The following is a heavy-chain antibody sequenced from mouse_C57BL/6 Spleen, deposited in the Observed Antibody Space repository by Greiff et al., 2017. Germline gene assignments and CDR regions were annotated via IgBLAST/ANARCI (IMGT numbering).Heavy chain of an antibody. Sequence: VMLVESGPELVKPGASVKLSCKASGYTFTSYDINWVKQRPGQGLEWIGWIYPRDGSTKYNEKFKGKATLTVDTSSSTAYMELHSLTSEDSAVYFCARDYYGSSYDYFDYWGQGTTLTVSS. V-gene: IGHV1-85*01. D-gene: IGHD1-1*01. J-gene: IGHJ2*01. CDR2: IYPRDGST. CDR3: ARDYYGSSYDYFDY. CDR1: GYTFTSYD.